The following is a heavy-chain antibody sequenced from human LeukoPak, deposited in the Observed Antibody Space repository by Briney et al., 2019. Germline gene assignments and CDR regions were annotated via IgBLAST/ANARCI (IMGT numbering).Heavy chain of an antibody. CDR1: GGSANSGTYD. CDR2: IYYTGST. CDR3: ARLEQTTWFDP. V-gene: IGHV4-31*03. J-gene: IGHJ5*02. D-gene: IGHD1/OR15-1a*01. Sequence: SETLSLTCTVSGGSANSGTYDWSWIRQHPGKGLECLGYIYYTGSTYYNPSLKSRVTMSVDTSKNQFSLKLSSVTAADTAVYYCARLEQTTWFDPWGQGTLVTVSS.